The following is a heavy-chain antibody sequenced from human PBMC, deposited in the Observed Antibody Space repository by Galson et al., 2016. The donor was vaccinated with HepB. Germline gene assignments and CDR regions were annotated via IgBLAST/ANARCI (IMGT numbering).Heavy chain of an antibody. D-gene: IGHD1-1*01. Sequence: SLRLSCAASGFTFSSYWMHWVRQAPGKGLVWVSRINGDGSSTIYADSVKGRFTISRDNAKNTLYLQMNSLRAGDTAVYYCAVGNDPLDYWAQGTLATVSS. CDR2: INGDGSST. CDR1: GFTFSSYW. CDR3: AVGNDPLDY. J-gene: IGHJ4*02. V-gene: IGHV3-74*01.